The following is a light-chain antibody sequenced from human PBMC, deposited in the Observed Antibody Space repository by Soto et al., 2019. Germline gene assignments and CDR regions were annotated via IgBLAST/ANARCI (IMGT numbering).Light chain of an antibody. Sequence: EIVLTQSPGTLSLSPGERASLSCGASQIVSSSYLAWYQQKPGQAPRLLIYGSATRATGIPDRFSSCGSGTDFTLTISRLEPEDFAVYYCQQYGDSPTTFGPGTRLEIK. CDR3: QQYGDSPTT. V-gene: IGKV3-20*01. J-gene: IGKJ5*01. CDR2: GSA. CDR1: QIVSSSY.